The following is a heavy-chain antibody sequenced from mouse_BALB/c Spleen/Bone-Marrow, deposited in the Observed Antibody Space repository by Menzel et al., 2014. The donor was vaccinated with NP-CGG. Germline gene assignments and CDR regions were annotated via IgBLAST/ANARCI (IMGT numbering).Heavy chain of an antibody. CDR3: ARDDYYAMDY. CDR1: GFTFTDYY. J-gene: IGHJ4*01. V-gene: IGHV7-3*02. CDR2: IRNKANGYTT. Sequence: EVMLVESRGGLVRPGGSLRLSCATSGFTFTDYYMSWVRQPPGRALEWLGFIRNKANGYTTEYSASVKGRFTISRDNSQSILYLQMNTLRAEDSATYYCARDDYYAMDYWGQGTSVTVSS.